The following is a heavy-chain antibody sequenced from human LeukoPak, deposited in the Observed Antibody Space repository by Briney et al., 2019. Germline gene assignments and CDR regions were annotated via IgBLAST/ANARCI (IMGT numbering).Heavy chain of an antibody. Sequence: GGSLRLSCVVSGFTFSDYYMSWIRQAPGKGLEWVSYISSGNTTTYYADSVKGRFTVSRDNAKDSLYLQMSSLRAEDTAVYYCTCDLDRSDGLWGQGTMVTVSS. CDR2: ISSGNTTT. CDR1: GFTFSDYY. J-gene: IGHJ3*01. CDR3: TCDLDRSDGL. D-gene: IGHD2-8*01. V-gene: IGHV3-11*01.